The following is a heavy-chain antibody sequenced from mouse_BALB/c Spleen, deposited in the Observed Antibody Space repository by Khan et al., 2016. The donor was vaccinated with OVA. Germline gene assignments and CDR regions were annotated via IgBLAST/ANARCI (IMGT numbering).Heavy chain of an antibody. CDR1: GYTFTTYT. CDR2: INPSNGYT. D-gene: IGHD2-14*01. CDR3: AGEVAYYRSDGWFSY. V-gene: IGHV1-4*01. Sequence: QVQLQQSGAELARPGASVKMSCKASGYTFTTYTMHWVKQRPGQGLEWIGYINPSNGYTNYNQKFKDKSTLTADKSSSTAYMQLSSLPSYYTAAFDCAGEVAYYRSDGWFSYWGQGTLVTVSA. J-gene: IGHJ3*01.